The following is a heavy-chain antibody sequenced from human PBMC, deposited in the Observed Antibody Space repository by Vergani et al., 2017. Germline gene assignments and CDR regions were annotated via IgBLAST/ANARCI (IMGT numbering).Heavy chain of an antibody. CDR2: ISWDGGST. J-gene: IGHJ4*02. D-gene: IGHD1-26*01. V-gene: IGHV3-43*01. CDR1: GFTFDDYT. Sequence: EVQLVESGGVVVQPGGSLRLSCAASGFTFDDYTMHWVRQAPGKGLEWVSLISWDGGSTYYADSVTGRFTISRDNSKNSLYLQMNSLRTEDTALYYCAKSGSYGYYFDYWGQGTLVTVSS. CDR3: AKSGSYGYYFDY.